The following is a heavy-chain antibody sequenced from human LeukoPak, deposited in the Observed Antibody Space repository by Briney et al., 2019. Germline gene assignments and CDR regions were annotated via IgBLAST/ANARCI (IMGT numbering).Heavy chain of an antibody. CDR3: ASRYIVVVPAAYFDY. Sequence: GRSLRLSCAASGFTFSSYGMHWVRQAPGKGLEWVAVIWYDGSNKYYADSVKGRFTISRDNSKNTLYLQMNSLRAEDTAVYYCASRYIVVVPAAYFDYWGQGTLVTVSS. V-gene: IGHV3-33*01. D-gene: IGHD2-2*01. CDR1: GFTFSSYG. J-gene: IGHJ4*02. CDR2: IWYDGSNK.